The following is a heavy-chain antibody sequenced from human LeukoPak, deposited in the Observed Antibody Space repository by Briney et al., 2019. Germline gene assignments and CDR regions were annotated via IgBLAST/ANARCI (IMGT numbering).Heavy chain of an antibody. Sequence: GGSLRLSCAASGFTFSSYSMNWVRQAPGKGLEWVSSISSSSSYIYYADSVKGRFTISRDNAKNSLYLQMNSLRAEDTAVYYCARGVYSGYDNDYWGQGTLVTVSS. J-gene: IGHJ4*02. D-gene: IGHD5-12*01. CDR3: ARGVYSGYDNDY. V-gene: IGHV3-21*01. CDR2: ISSSSSYI. CDR1: GFTFSSYS.